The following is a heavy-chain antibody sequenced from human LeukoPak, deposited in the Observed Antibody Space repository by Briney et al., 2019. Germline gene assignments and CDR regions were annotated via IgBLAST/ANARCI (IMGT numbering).Heavy chain of an antibody. J-gene: IGHJ4*02. Sequence: PSETLSLTCTVSGGSISNKYWSWIRQPPGKGLEWIGYIYYSGSTNYNPSLKSRVTILVDTSKNQFSLNLSSVTAADTAVYYCARVNSGSYSYYFDYWGQGTLVTVSS. CDR3: ARVNSGSYSYYFDY. CDR1: GGSISNKY. CDR2: IYYSGST. V-gene: IGHV4-59*12. D-gene: IGHD1-26*01.